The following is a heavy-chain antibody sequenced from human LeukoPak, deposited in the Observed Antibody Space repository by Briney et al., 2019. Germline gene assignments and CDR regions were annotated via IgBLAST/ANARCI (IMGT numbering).Heavy chain of an antibody. CDR3: ARESAVVSYYFDY. Sequence: SETLSLTCAVSGGSISSGGYSWSWIRQPPGKGLEWIGYIYYSGSTYYNPSLKSRVTISVDTSKNQFSLELSSVTAADTAVYYCARESAVVSYYFDYWGQGTLVTVSS. D-gene: IGHD4-23*01. CDR2: IYYSGST. CDR1: GGSISSGGYS. V-gene: IGHV4-31*11. J-gene: IGHJ4*02.